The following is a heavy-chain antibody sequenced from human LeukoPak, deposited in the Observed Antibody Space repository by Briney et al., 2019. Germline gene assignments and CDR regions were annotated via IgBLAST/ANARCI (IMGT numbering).Heavy chain of an antibody. J-gene: IGHJ4*02. CDR3: ASGLGSGSYPSDY. Sequence: PSETLSLTCAVYGGSFSGYYWSWIRQPPGKGLEWIGEINHSGSTNYNPSLKSRVTISVDTSKNQFSLKLSSVTAADTAVYYCASGLGSGSYPSDYWGQGTLVTVSS. CDR1: GGSFSGYY. V-gene: IGHV4-34*01. D-gene: IGHD3-10*02. CDR2: INHSGST.